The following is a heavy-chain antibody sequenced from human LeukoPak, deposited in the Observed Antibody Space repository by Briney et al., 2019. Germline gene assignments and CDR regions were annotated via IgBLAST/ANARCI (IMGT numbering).Heavy chain of an antibody. CDR2: IWYDGSNK. J-gene: IGHJ4*02. Sequence: GGSLRLSCAASGFTFSSYGMHWVRQAPGKGLEWVAVIWYDGSNKYYADSVKGRFTISRDNSKNTLYLQMNSLRAKDTAVYYCAKKDYDSTNWGQGTLVTVSS. CDR1: GFTFSSYG. CDR3: AKKDYDSTN. D-gene: IGHD3-22*01. V-gene: IGHV3-30*02.